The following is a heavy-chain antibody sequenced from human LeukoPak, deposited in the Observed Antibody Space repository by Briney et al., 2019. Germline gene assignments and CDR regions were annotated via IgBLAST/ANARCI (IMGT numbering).Heavy chain of an antibody. J-gene: IGHJ4*02. D-gene: IGHD3-10*01. CDR1: GFTVSGNY. CDR2: IYSGGST. V-gene: IGHV3-53*01. CDR3: ARSGSGSYFLDY. Sequence: AGGSLRLSCAASGFTVSGNYMSWVRQAPGKGLEWVSVIYSGGSTYYADSVKGRFTISRDNFKHTLYLQMNSLRAEDTAVYYCARSGSGSYFLDYWGQGTLVTVSS.